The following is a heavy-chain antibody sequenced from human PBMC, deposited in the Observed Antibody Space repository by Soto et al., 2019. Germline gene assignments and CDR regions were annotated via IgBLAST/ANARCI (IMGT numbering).Heavy chain of an antibody. Sequence: EVQLVESGGGLVQPGGSLRLSCAASGFTFSSYSMNWVRQAPGKGLEWVSYISSSSSTIYYADSVKGRFTISRDNAKHSLNRQTNSQRAEDTAVYYCARGSSGYDPNQENDYWGQGTLVTVSS. CDR1: GFTFSSYS. CDR2: ISSSSSTI. D-gene: IGHD5-12*01. CDR3: ARGSSGYDPNQENDY. V-gene: IGHV3-48*01. J-gene: IGHJ4*02.